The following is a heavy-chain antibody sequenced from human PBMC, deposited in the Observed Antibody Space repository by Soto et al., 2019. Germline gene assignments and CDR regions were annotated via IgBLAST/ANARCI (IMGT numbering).Heavy chain of an antibody. Sequence: VTVSRTGSGSSLTVHPIHGLRMAPGEGLEWMGGYDLEKGETIYAQKFQGRVTMTEDSPADTPYMQLRSLRSEDTAVYYCAIEVGRNNQFGLWGQGTLVTGSS. J-gene: IGHJ4*02. D-gene: IGHD3-16*01. CDR2: YDLEKGET. CDR3: AIEVGRNNQFGL. V-gene: IGHV1-24*01. CDR1: GSSLTVHP.